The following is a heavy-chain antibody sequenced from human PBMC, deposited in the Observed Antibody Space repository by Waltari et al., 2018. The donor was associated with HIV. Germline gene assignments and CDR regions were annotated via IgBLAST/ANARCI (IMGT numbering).Heavy chain of an antibody. J-gene: IGHJ4*02. CDR2: INHSGST. D-gene: IGHD4-17*01. CDR1: GGSFSGYY. CDR3: ARGNYGDYVL. V-gene: IGHV4-34*01. Sequence: QVQLQQWGAGLLKPSETLSLTCAVYGGSFSGYYWSWIRQPPGKGLEWIGEINHSGSTNYNPSLKSRVTISVDTSKNQFSLKLSSVTAADTAVYYCARGNYGDYVLWGQGTLVTVSS.